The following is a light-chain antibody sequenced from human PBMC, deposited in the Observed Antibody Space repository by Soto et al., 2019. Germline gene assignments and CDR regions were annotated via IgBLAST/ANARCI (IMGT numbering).Light chain of an antibody. J-gene: IGKJ4*01. CDR1: QSVSSSY. Sequence: EVVLTQSPGTLSLSLGERATLSCRASQSVSSSYLAWYQQKHGQAPRLLIYGASNRATDIPDRFSGSGSGTDFTLTISSLEPEDFAVYYCQQYGTSPLTFGGGTKVEIK. V-gene: IGKV3-20*01. CDR2: GAS. CDR3: QQYGTSPLT.